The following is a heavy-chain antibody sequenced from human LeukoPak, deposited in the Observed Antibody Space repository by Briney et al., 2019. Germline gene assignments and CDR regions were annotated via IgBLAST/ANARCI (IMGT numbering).Heavy chain of an antibody. Sequence: MPSETLSLTCTVSGGSISSSSYYWGWIRQPPGKGLEWIGSIYYSGSTYYNPSLKSRVTISVDTSKNQFSLKLSSVTAADTAVYYCARARLLWFGGRRYYFDYWGQGTLVTVSS. CDR2: IYYSGST. D-gene: IGHD3-10*01. V-gene: IGHV4-39*07. CDR1: GGSISSSSYY. J-gene: IGHJ4*02. CDR3: ARARLLWFGGRRYYFDY.